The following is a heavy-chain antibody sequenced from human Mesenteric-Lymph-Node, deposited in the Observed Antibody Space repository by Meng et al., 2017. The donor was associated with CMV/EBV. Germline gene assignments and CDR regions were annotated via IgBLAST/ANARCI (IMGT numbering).Heavy chain of an antibody. Sequence: ASVKVSCKTSGYRFDYYGITWVRQAPGQGPQYMGWITAYYNGRTTAAQWVQDRISMTMDRSTNTAHMELRSLRSDDTAVYYCARDRENYCTTSSCYGHGMDVWGQGTTVTVSS. CDR3: ARDRENYCTTSSCYGHGMDV. CDR1: GYRFDYYG. CDR2: ITAYYNGRT. J-gene: IGHJ6*02. V-gene: IGHV1-18*01. D-gene: IGHD2/OR15-2a*01.